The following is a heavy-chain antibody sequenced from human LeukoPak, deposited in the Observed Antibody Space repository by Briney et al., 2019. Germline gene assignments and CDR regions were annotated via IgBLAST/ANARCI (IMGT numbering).Heavy chain of an antibody. D-gene: IGHD1-14*01. CDR3: ARERGFVGKPDY. V-gene: IGHV3-48*03. CDR1: GFTFSSYE. CDR2: ISSSGSTI. J-gene: IGHJ4*02. Sequence: GGSLRLSCAASGFTFSSYEMNWVRQAPGKGLEWVSYISSSGSTIYCADSVKGRFTISRDNAKNSLYLQMNSLRAEDTAVYYCARERGFVGKPDYWGQGTLVTVSS.